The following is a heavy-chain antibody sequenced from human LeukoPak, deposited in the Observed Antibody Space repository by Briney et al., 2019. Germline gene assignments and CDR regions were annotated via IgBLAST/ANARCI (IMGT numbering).Heavy chain of an antibody. CDR3: VRGQQMSLGY. Sequence: PGGPLRLSCAASGFTFSSYAMSWVRQAPGKGLEWVSAISGSGGSSYYADSMKGRFTISRDNSKNTLYLQMNSLRAEDTALYYCVRGQQMSLGYWGQGALVTVSS. D-gene: IGHD6-13*01. CDR1: GFTFSSYA. J-gene: IGHJ4*02. CDR2: ISGSGGSS. V-gene: IGHV3-23*01.